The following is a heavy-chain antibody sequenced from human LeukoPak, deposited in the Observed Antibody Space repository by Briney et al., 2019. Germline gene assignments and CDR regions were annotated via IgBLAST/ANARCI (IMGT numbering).Heavy chain of an antibody. Sequence: GGSLRLSCATSGFTFTKYWMTWVRQAPGKGREGISYISGSVDTIYHADSVKGRFTISRDNAKNSLNLQMNSLRVEDTAVHYCARVMVRGHAFDIWGQGTMVTVSS. D-gene: IGHD3-10*01. CDR2: ISGSVDTI. J-gene: IGHJ3*02. V-gene: IGHV3-11*01. CDR1: GFTFTKYW. CDR3: ARVMVRGHAFDI.